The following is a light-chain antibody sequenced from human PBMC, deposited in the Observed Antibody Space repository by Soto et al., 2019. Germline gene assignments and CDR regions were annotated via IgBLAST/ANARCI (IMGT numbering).Light chain of an antibody. Sequence: QSVLTQPPSVSAAPGQKVTISCSGSSSNIGNNYVSWYQQLPGTDPKLLIYDNNKRPSGIPDRFSGSKSGTSATLGITGLQTGDEADYYCGTWYSSLSAPYVFGTGTKLTVL. CDR3: GTWYSSLSAPYV. CDR1: SSNIGNNY. V-gene: IGLV1-51*01. J-gene: IGLJ1*01. CDR2: DNN.